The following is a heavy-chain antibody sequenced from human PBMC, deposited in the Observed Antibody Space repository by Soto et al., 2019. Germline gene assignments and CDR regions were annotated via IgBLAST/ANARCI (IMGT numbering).Heavy chain of an antibody. V-gene: IGHV3-33*06. D-gene: IGHD3-22*01. CDR2: IWYDGSNK. CDR3: AKERWDSDRSGYFVH. J-gene: IGHJ4*02. CDR1: GFTFSSYG. Sequence: PGGSLRLSCAASGFTFSSYGMHWVRQAPGKGLEWVAVIWYDGSNKYYADTVKGRFTISRDNSKNTLYLQMNSLRAEDTAVYYCAKERWDSDRSGYFVHWGQGTLVTVSS.